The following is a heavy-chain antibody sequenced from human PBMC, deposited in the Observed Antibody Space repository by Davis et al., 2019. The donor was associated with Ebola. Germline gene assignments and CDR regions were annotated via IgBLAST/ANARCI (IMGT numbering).Heavy chain of an antibody. D-gene: IGHD4-11*01. CDR1: GYTFTSYA. CDR2: INAGNGNT. Sequence: ASVKVSCKASGYTFTSYAMHWVRQAPGQRLEWMGWINAGNGNTKYSQKFQGRVTITRDTSASTAYMELSSLRSEDTAVYYCARDSYSNYRFDYWGQGTLVTVSS. CDR3: ARDSYSNYRFDY. V-gene: IGHV1-3*01. J-gene: IGHJ4*02.